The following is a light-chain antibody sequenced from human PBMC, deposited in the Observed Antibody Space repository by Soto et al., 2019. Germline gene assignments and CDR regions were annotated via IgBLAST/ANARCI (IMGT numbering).Light chain of an antibody. CDR3: QQYNNYSALT. J-gene: IGKJ4*01. CDR1: QSVSTW. Sequence: DIQMTQSPSTLSASVGDRVTITCRASQSVSTWLAWYQQKPGKAPKLLIYKASSLESGVPSRFSGSGSGTEVTLTISSLQPDDFATYYCQQYNNYSALTFGGGTKVEI. V-gene: IGKV1-5*03. CDR2: KAS.